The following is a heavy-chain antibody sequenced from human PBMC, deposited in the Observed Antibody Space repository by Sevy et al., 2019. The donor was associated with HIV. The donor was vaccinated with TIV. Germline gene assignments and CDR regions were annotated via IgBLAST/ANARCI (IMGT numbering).Heavy chain of an antibody. CDR3: AKSYDYLWGSYRQGWFDP. CDR1: GGSFNTYQ. V-gene: IGHV4-34*01. J-gene: IGHJ5*02. Sequence: SETLSLTCAVYGGSFNTYQWSWIRQPPGKGLEWIGEINHSGATNYSPSLKSRVTISADKSNNQFSLRLSSVTAADTAVYYCAKSYDYLWGSYRQGWFDPWGQVTLVTVSS. CDR2: INHSGAT. D-gene: IGHD3-16*02.